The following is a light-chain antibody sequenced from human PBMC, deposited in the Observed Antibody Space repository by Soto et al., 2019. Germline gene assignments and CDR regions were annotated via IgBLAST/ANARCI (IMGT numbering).Light chain of an antibody. J-gene: IGKJ4*01. V-gene: IGKV3-11*01. CDR1: QSVSSS. CDR2: DAS. Sequence: EIVLTQSPATLSLSPGEGATLSCRASQSVSSSVAWYQQKPGQAPRLLIYDASNTATGIPVRFSGSGSGTDFTLTISSLEPEDFAVYYCQQRSDWVTFGGGTKVEI. CDR3: QQRSDWVT.